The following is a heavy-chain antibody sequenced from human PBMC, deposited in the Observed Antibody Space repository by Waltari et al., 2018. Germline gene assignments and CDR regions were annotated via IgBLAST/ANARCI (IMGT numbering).Heavy chain of an antibody. J-gene: IGHJ4*02. D-gene: IGHD2-15*01. V-gene: IGHV3-21*02. CDR1: AFTFRGYT. CDR2: ISSGSSYI. CDR3: AREWGVMVGTAAFYFDY. Sequence: EVQLVGSGGGLVKPGGSLGRSCAASAFTFRGYTMNWVRQAPGKGLEWVSSISSGSSYIYYADSVKGRFIISRDNAKNSLYLQMNSLRAEDTAVYYCAREWGVMVGTAAFYFDYWGQGTLVTVSS.